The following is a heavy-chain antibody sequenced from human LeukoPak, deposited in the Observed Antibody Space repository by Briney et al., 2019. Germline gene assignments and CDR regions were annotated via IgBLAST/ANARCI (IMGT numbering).Heavy chain of an antibody. CDR2: ISAYNGDT. D-gene: IGHD2-2*01. CDR1: GYTFTNYG. CDR3: ASGKIELGYCSSTSCYDPYYFDY. V-gene: IGHV1-18*01. Sequence: ASVKVSCKASGYTFTNYGITWVRQAPGQGLEWMGWISAYNGDTNYAQRFQGRITMTTDTSTTTAYMELRSLRSDDTAVYYCASGKIELGYCSSTSCYDPYYFDYRGQGTLVTVSS. J-gene: IGHJ4*02.